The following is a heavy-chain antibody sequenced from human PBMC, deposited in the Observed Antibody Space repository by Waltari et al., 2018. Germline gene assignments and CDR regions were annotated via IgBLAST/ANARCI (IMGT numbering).Heavy chain of an antibody. D-gene: IGHD2-2*01. CDR1: GFTFSSYR. J-gene: IGHJ6*03. Sequence: EVQLVESGGGLVKTGGSLRLSCAASGFTFSSYRMNWVRQAPGKGLEWVSSILSSSIYIYFADAVKCRFTISRDNAKNSLYLQWNSLRAEDTAVYYCARDSQLPNCHYYYYYMDVWGKVTTVTVSS. CDR2: ILSSSIYI. V-gene: IGHV3-21*01. CDR3: ARDSQLPNCHYYYYYMDV.